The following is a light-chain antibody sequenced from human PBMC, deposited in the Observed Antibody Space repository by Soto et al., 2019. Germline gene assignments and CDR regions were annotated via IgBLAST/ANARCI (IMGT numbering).Light chain of an antibody. CDR3: QQSYTTPPA. CDR1: QSISSY. V-gene: IGKV1-39*01. Sequence: DIQMAQSPSSLSASVGDRVTITCRASQSISSYLNWYQQKPGKAPKLLIYAASSLQSGVPSRLSGSGSGTDYTLAVSSLQREDFAPYYCQQSYTTPPAFGQGTKVEIK. J-gene: IGKJ1*01. CDR2: AAS.